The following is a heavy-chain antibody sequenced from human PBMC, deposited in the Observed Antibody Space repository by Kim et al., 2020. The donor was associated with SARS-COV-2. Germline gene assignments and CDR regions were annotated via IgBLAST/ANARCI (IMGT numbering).Heavy chain of an antibody. CDR3: ARADVQLVRPPPYDY. CDR1: GFTFSSYA. CDR2: ISYDGSNK. J-gene: IGHJ4*02. D-gene: IGHD1-1*01. Sequence: GGSLRLSCAASGFTFSSYAMHWVRQAPGKGLEWVAVISYDGSNKYYADSVKGRFTISRDNSKNTLYLQMNSLRAEDTAVYYCARADVQLVRPPPYDYWGQGTLVTVSS. V-gene: IGHV3-30-3*01.